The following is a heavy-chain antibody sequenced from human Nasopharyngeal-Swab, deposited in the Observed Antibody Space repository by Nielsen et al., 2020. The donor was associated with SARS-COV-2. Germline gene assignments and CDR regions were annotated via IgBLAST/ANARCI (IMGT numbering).Heavy chain of an antibody. V-gene: IGHV4-59*13. CDR1: GGSISSYY. CDR3: ARGSGVGYYDSSGYYPPHFDY. Sequence: SETLSLTCTVSGGSISSYYWSWIRQPPGKGLEWIGYIYYSGSTNYNPSLKSRVTISVDTSKNQFSLKLSSVTAADTAVYYCARGSGVGYYDSSGYYPPHFDYWGQGTLVTVSS. J-gene: IGHJ4*02. CDR2: IYYSGST. D-gene: IGHD3-22*01.